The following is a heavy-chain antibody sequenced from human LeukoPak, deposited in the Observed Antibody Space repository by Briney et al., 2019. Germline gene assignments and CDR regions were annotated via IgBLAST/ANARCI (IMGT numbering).Heavy chain of an antibody. CDR3: ARGHGDFDY. J-gene: IGHJ4*02. D-gene: IGHD7-27*01. CDR1: GGSISSYY. Sequence: SETLSLTCTVSGGSISSYYWSWIRQPPGKGLEWIGYIYYSGSTNYNPSLKSRVTISVDTSKNQFSLKLSSVTAADPAVYYCARGHGDFDYWGQGTLVTVSS. V-gene: IGHV4-59*01. CDR2: IYYSGST.